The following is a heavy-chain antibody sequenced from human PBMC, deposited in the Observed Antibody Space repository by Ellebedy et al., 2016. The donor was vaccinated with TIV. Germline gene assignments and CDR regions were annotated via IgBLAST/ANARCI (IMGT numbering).Heavy chain of an antibody. CDR2: IGGNGDNI. CDR3: AKDASWIQGGYLDY. CDR1: GFTFSAYA. J-gene: IGHJ4*02. D-gene: IGHD5-18*01. V-gene: IGHV3-23*01. Sequence: GESLKISCAASGFTFSAYAMSWVRQAPGKGLEWVSGIGGNGDNIYYADSVKGRFTISRDNSKKNVYLQMKRLRAEDTALYYCAKDASWIQGGYLDYWGQGTLVTVSS.